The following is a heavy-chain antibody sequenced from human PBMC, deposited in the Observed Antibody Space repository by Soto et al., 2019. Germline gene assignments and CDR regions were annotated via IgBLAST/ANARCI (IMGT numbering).Heavy chain of an antibody. J-gene: IGHJ4*02. CDR1: GGSISSSNW. CDR2: IYHSVST. V-gene: IGHV4-4*02. Sequence: SATLCVTCAVSGGSISSSNWWSWVRQPPWKGLEWIGEIYHSVSTNYNPSLKSRVTISVDKSKNQFSLKLSSVTAADTAVYYCARGPSVYDILTGYYIYWGQGTLVTAPQ. CDR3: ARGPSVYDILTGYYIY. D-gene: IGHD3-9*01.